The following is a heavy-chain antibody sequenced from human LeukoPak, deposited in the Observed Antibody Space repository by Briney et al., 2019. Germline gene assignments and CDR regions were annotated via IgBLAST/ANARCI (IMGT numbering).Heavy chain of an antibody. D-gene: IGHD4-11*01. CDR2: ISGSGGST. CDR1: GFTFSSYA. V-gene: IGHV3-23*01. Sequence: GGSLGLSCAASGFTFSSYAMSWVRQAPGKGLEWVSAISGSGGSTYYADSVKGRFTITRDNSKNTLYLQMNSLRAEDTAVYYCAKTAVTYYYYDMDVWGKGTMVTVSS. CDR3: AKTAVTYYYYDMDV. J-gene: IGHJ6*03.